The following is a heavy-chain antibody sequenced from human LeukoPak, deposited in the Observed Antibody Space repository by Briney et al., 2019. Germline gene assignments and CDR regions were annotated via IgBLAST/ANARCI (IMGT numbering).Heavy chain of an antibody. Sequence: SETLSLTCAVYGGSFSGYYWSWIRQPPGKGLEWIGEINHSGSTNYNPSLKSRVTISVDTSKNQFSLKLSSVTAADTAVYYCARASMGGYFDYWGQGTLVTVSS. CDR1: GGSFSGYY. CDR2: INHSGST. V-gene: IGHV4-34*01. D-gene: IGHD3-16*01. CDR3: ARASMGGYFDY. J-gene: IGHJ4*02.